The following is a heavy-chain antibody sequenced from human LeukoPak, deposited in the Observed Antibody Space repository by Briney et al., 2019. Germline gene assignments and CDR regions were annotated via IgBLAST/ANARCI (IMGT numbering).Heavy chain of an antibody. V-gene: IGHV1-69*13. CDR2: IIPIFGTA. Sequence: GASVKVSCKASGGTFSSYAISWVRQAPGQGLEWMGGIIPIFGTANYAQKFQGRVTITAGESTSTAYMELSSLRSEDTAVYYCARVKARDCSSTSCYQYYYYYMDVWGKGTTVTVSS. CDR1: GGTFSSYA. D-gene: IGHD2-2*01. J-gene: IGHJ6*03. CDR3: ARVKARDCSSTSCYQYYYYYMDV.